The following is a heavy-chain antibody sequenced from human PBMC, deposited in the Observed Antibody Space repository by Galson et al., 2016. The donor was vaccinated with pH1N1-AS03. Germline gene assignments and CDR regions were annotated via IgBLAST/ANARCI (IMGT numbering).Heavy chain of an antibody. CDR1: GFTISNLG. V-gene: IGHV3-30*18. CDR2: ISFDGTNK. D-gene: IGHD3/OR15-3a*01. CDR3: ANDFNYDFWSGYSFY. Sequence: SLRLSCAASGFTISNLGMLWVRQAPGQGLEWVAIISFDGTNKYYADSVKGRFSISRDNSKNTLFLQMSARRAEDTAVYYCANDFNYDFWSGYSFYWGQGTTVTVSS. J-gene: IGHJ6*02.